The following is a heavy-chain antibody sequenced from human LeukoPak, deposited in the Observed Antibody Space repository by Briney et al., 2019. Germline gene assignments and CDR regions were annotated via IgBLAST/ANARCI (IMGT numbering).Heavy chain of an antibody. CDR2: IYYSGST. V-gene: IGHV4-31*03. Sequence: SETLSLTCTVSGGSISSGGYYWSWIRQHPGKGLEWIGYIYYSGSTYYNPSLKSRVTISVDTSKNQFSLKLSSVTAADTAVYYCARVLRCSYGYEVGMDVWGQGTTVTVSS. CDR3: ARVLRCSYGYEVGMDV. D-gene: IGHD5-18*01. J-gene: IGHJ6*02. CDR1: GGSISSGGYY.